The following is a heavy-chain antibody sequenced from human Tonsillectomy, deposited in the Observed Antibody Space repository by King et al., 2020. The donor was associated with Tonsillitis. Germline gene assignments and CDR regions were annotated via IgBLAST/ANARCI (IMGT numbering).Heavy chain of an antibody. J-gene: IGHJ4*02. CDR1: GGTFSSYA. V-gene: IGHV1-69*01. CDR2: IIPIVGTA. D-gene: IGHD6-13*01. CDR3: ATPEAGYGSSWYPWNY. Sequence: QEQLVQSGAEVKKSGSSVKVSCKTSGGTFSSYAITWVRQAPGQGLEWMGGIIPIVGTANYAQKFQGRVTITADESTSTAYMELSSLRSEDTAVYYCATPEAGYGSSWYPWNYWGQGTLVTVSS.